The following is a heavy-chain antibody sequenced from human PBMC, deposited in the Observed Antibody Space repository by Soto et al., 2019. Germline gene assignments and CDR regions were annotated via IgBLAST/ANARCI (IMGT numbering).Heavy chain of an antibody. V-gene: IGHV3-21*01. D-gene: IGHD2-15*01. CDR3: ARDMAVEFYCSGGSCYAPGYYYYMDV. CDR1: GFTFSSYS. CDR2: ISSSSSYI. J-gene: IGHJ6*03. Sequence: GGSMRLSCAASGFTFSSYSMNWVRKATGKGLEWVSSISSSSSYIYYADSVKGRFTISRDNAKNSLYLQMNSLRAEDTAVYYCARDMAVEFYCSGGSCYAPGYYYYMDVWGKGTTVTVSS.